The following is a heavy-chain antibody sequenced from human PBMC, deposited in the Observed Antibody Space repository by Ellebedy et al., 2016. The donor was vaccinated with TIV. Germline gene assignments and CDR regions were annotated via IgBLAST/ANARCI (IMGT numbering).Heavy chain of an antibody. CDR1: SGSFSGYF. V-gene: IGHV4-34*01. J-gene: IGHJ4*02. Sequence: SETLSLTCAVYSGSFSGYFWSWIRQPPGKGLEWIGEINDSGSTNYNPSLKSRFTISVHTSKNQFSLKLSSVTAADTAMFYCARRYSSGYYYFDYWGQGTLVTVSS. D-gene: IGHD6-19*01. CDR2: INDSGST. CDR3: ARRYSSGYYYFDY.